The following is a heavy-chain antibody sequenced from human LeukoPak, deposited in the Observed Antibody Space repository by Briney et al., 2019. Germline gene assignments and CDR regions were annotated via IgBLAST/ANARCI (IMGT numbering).Heavy chain of an antibody. CDR2: ISSSSSYI. Sequence: GGSLRLSCAASGFTFSSYSMSWVRQAPGKGLEWVSSISSSSSYIYYADSVKGRFTISRDNAKNSLYLQMSSLRAEDTAVYYCARDPTIFGVVIVENWFDPWGQGTLVTVSS. CDR3: ARDPTIFGVVIVENWFDP. CDR1: GFTFSSYS. J-gene: IGHJ5*02. D-gene: IGHD3-3*01. V-gene: IGHV3-21*01.